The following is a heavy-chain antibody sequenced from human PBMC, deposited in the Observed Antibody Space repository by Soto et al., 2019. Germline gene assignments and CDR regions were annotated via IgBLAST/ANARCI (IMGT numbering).Heavy chain of an antibody. CDR2: ITTSSSFR. D-gene: IGHD7-27*01. Sequence: GGSLRLSCAASGFTFSSYAMHWVRQAPGKGLEWVADITTSSSFRFYEDSVKGRFTISRDDAKNSLYLQMNSLRAEDTGVYYCARTRPMGMGMDVWGQGTTVTVSS. CDR1: GFTFSSYA. J-gene: IGHJ6*02. CDR3: ARTRPMGMGMDV. V-gene: IGHV3-21*01.